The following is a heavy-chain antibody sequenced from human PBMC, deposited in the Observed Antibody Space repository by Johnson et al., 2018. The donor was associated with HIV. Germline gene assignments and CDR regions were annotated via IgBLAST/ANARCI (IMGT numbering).Heavy chain of an antibody. CDR1: GLTFSSYA. CDR2: ISASGGST. J-gene: IGHJ3*02. V-gene: IGHV3-23*04. Sequence: EVQVVESGGGLAQPGGSLRLSCVGSGLTFSSYAMSWVRQAPGKGLEWVSAISASGGSTYYADSVKGRFTISRDNTNNTLLLQMNSLRAEETAVYYCARVHPAVAGTDAFDIWGQGTMVTVSS. D-gene: IGHD6-19*01. CDR3: ARVHPAVAGTDAFDI.